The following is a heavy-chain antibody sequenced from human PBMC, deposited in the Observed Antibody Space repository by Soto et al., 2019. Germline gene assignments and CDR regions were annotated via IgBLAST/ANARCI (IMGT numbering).Heavy chain of an antibody. J-gene: IGHJ4*02. CDR1: GYSFITYD. Sequence: QVQLVQSGAEVKKPGASVKVSCKPSGYSFITYDINWVRQATGQGLEWMGWMNPSNGNAGYAPKFQGRLTMTRNPSISTAYMEPRSLTSDETAVYFGARRKERSGPTDFDSWGQGSLVTV. CDR3: ARRKERSGPTDFDS. CDR2: MNPSNGNA. V-gene: IGHV1-8*01.